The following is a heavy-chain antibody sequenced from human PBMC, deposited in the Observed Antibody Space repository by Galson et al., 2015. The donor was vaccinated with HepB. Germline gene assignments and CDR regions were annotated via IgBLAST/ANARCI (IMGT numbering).Heavy chain of an antibody. CDR1: IFTFSMYG. CDR3: VKDPYYYSHRGYFKAYY. V-gene: IGHV3-30*02. CDR2: IRHDGSNQ. D-gene: IGHD3-10*01. J-gene: IGHJ4*02. Sequence: SLRLSCAASIFTFSMYGMHWVRQAPGKGLKWVAFIRHDGSNQSYGDSVKGRFTVSRDNSKNTLYLQMNSLQPEDTGLYYCVKDPYYYSHRGYFKAYYWGRGTLVTVSS.